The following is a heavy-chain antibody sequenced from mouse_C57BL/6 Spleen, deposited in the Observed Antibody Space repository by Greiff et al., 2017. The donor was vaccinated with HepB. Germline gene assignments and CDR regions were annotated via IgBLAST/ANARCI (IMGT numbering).Heavy chain of an antibody. V-gene: IGHV1-64*01. Sequence: VQLQQPGAELVKPGASVKLSCKASGYTFTSYWMHWVKQRPGQGLEWIGMIHPNSGSTNYNEKFKSKATLTVDKSSSTAYMLLSSLTSEDSAVYYCARCDYGSRAWFAYWGQGTLVTVSA. CDR3: ARCDYGSRAWFAY. CDR2: IHPNSGST. D-gene: IGHD1-1*01. J-gene: IGHJ3*01. CDR1: GYTFTSYW.